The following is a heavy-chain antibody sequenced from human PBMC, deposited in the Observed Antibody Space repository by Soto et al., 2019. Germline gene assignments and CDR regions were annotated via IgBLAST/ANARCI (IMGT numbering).Heavy chain of an antibody. CDR1: GGTFSSYA. Sequence: QVQLVQSGAEVKKPGSSVKVSCKASGGTFSSYAISWVRQAPGQGLEWMGGIIPICGTANYAQKYQGRVTITAEESKSTDYMELSSLRSEDTAVYYSASRYYYGMDVWGQGTTVTVSS. J-gene: IGHJ6*02. CDR3: ASRYYYGMDV. CDR2: IIPICGTA. V-gene: IGHV1-69*01.